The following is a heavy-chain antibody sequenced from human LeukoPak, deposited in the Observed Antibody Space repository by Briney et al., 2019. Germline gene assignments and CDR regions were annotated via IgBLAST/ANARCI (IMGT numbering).Heavy chain of an antibody. V-gene: IGHV3-23*01. Sequence: GSLRLSCAASGFTFSSYAMSWVRQAPGKGLEWVSAISGSGGSTYYADSVKGRFTISRDNSKNTLYLQMNSLRAEDTAVYYSAKRIAASGLYFQHWGQCTLVTV. CDR2: ISGSGGST. D-gene: IGHD6-13*01. J-gene: IGHJ1*01. CDR1: GFTFSSYA. CDR3: AKRIAASGLYFQH.